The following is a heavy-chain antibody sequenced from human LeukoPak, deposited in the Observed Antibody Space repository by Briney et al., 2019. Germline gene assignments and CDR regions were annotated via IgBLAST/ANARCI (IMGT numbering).Heavy chain of an antibody. CDR2: TNSDGSVR. Sequence: GESLRLSCAASGFGFSSHWMHWVRQAPGKGLEWVSRTNSDGSVRNYADSVEGRFIISRDNAKNTLYLQMNSLGADDTAVYFCARDPSVNNAIGYNWFDHWGQGALVTVSS. CDR1: GFGFSSHW. CDR3: ARDPSVNNAIGYNWFDH. J-gene: IGHJ5*02. V-gene: IGHV3-74*01. D-gene: IGHD2/OR15-2a*01.